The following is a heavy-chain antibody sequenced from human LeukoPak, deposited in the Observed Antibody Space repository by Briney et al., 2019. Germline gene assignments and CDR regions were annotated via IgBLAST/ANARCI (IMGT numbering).Heavy chain of an antibody. CDR1: GGSFSGYY. J-gene: IGHJ4*02. CDR2: INHSGST. D-gene: IGHD2-15*01. V-gene: IGHV4-34*01. Sequence: SETLSLTCAVYGGSFSGYYWSWIRQPPGKGLEWIGEINHSGSTNYNPSLKSRVTISVGTSKNQFSLKLSSVTAADTAVYYCARARGYCSGGSCYPDYWGQGTLVTVSS. CDR3: ARARGYCSGGSCYPDY.